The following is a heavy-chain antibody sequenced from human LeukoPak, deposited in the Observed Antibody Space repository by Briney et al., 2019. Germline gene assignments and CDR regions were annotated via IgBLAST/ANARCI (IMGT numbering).Heavy chain of an antibody. CDR2: IYYSGST. D-gene: IGHD7-27*01. V-gene: IGHV4-59*01. CDR1: GGSLSSYY. J-gene: IGHJ4*02. CDR3: ARDSPSLGINY. Sequence: SETLSLTCTVSGGSLSSYYWSWIRQPPGKGLEWIGYIYYSGSTNYNPSLKSRVTISVDTSKNQFSLKLSSVTAADTAVYYCARDSPSLGINYWGQGTLVTVSS.